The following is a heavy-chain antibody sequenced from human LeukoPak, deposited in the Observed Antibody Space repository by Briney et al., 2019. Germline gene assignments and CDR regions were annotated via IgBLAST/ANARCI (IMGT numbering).Heavy chain of an antibody. Sequence: SQTLSLTCTVSGGSISSGGYYWSWIRQPPGKGLEWIGYISHSGITYSNPSLKSRVTISVDRSNNQFSLKLSSVTAADTAVYYCARDSGLIRATDAFDTWGQGTMVTVSS. J-gene: IGHJ3*02. V-gene: IGHV4-30-2*01. CDR1: GGSISSGGYY. D-gene: IGHD1-26*01. CDR3: ARDSGLIRATDAFDT. CDR2: ISHSGIT.